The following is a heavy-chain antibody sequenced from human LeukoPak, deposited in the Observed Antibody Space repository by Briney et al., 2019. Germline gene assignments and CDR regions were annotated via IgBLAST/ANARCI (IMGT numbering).Heavy chain of an antibody. Sequence: GGSLRLSCAASGLTFSSYEMNWVRQAPGKGLEWVSYIRSSGSTIYYADSVKGRFTISRDNAKNSLYLQMNSLRAEDTAVYYCARSSSVLWWYLDYWGQGTLVTVSS. D-gene: IGHD2-21*01. J-gene: IGHJ4*02. V-gene: IGHV3-48*03. CDR2: IRSSGSTI. CDR1: GLTFSSYE. CDR3: ARSSSVLWWYLDY.